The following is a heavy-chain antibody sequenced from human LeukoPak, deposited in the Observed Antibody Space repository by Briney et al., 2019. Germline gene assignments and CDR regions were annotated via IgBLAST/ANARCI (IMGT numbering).Heavy chain of an antibody. J-gene: IGHJ4*02. V-gene: IGHV1-8*01. D-gene: IGHD4-17*01. Sequence: APVKVSCKASGYTFTSYDINWVRQATGQGLEWMGWMNPNSGNTGYAQKFQGRVTMTRNTSISTAYMELSSVRSEDTAVYYCARAYGDYGIDYWGQGTLVTVSS. CDR1: GYTFTSYD. CDR2: MNPNSGNT. CDR3: ARAYGDYGIDY.